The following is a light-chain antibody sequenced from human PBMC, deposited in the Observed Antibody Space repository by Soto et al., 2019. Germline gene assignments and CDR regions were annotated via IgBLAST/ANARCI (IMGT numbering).Light chain of an antibody. Sequence: EIVMQQSPATLSVSPGESATLSCRASQSVSNNLAWYPQKPGQAPRLLIYGASTRATGNPARFSGSGSGTEFTVSISTLQSADVAVYDCQQYNTWSPLTFGGGTKVETK. J-gene: IGKJ4*02. CDR2: GAS. V-gene: IGKV3-15*01. CDR1: QSVSNN. CDR3: QQYNTWSPLT.